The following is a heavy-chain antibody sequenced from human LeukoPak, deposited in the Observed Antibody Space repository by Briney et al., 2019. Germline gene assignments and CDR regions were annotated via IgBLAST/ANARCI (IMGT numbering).Heavy chain of an antibody. CDR3: ARVGSGSFDY. V-gene: IGHV4-59*01. Sequence: SETLSLTCTVSGGSISSYYWSWIRQPPGKGLEWIGYIYYSGSTNYNPSLKSRVTISVDTSKNHFSLNLDSVTAADTAVYFCARVGSGSFDYWGQGTLVTVSS. J-gene: IGHJ4*02. CDR1: GGSISSYY. CDR2: IYYSGST. D-gene: IGHD1-26*01.